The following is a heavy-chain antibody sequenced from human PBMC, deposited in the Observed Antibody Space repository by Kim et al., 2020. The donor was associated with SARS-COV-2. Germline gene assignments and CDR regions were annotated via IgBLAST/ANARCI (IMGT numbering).Heavy chain of an antibody. CDR2: IYSGGSST. CDR3: AKDGPGIADFDI. Sequence: GGSLRLSCAASGFTFSSYAMSWVRQAPGKGLEWVSVIYSGGSSTYYADSVKGRFTISRDNSKNTLYLQMNSLRAEDTAVYYCAKDGPGIADFDIWGQGTMVTVSS. CDR1: GFTFSSYA. V-gene: IGHV3-23*03. D-gene: IGHD6-13*01. J-gene: IGHJ3*02.